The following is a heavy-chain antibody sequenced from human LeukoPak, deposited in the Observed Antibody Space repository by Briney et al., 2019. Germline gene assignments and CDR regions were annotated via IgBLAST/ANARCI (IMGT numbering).Heavy chain of an antibody. CDR1: GFTFDDYA. J-gene: IGHJ6*03. CDR2: ISGDGGST. Sequence: GGSLRLSCAASGFTFDDYAMHWVRQAPGKGLEWVSLISGDGGSTYYADSVKGRFTISRDNSKNSLYLQMNSLRTEDTALYYCAKDMSLGDVVVVAAGGYGYMDVWGKGTTVTVSS. D-gene: IGHD2-15*01. CDR3: AKDMSLGDVVVVAAGGYGYMDV. V-gene: IGHV3-43*02.